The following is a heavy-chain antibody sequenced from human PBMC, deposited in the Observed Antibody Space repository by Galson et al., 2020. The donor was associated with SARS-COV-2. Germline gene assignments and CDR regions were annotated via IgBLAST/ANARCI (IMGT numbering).Heavy chain of an antibody. CDR3: ARHGHQNLERIFGWFDP. Sequence: SETLSLTCGVSGDSIRGYYRSWIRQPPGKNLEWIGYIYYRGSPHYNPSLNSRVTISVDTSKNQFSLKLRSVTAADSAVYYCARHGHQNLERIFGWFDPWGQGVPVTVSS. CDR2: IYYRGSP. D-gene: IGHD3-3*01. J-gene: IGHJ5*02. CDR1: GDSIRGYY. V-gene: IGHV4-59*13.